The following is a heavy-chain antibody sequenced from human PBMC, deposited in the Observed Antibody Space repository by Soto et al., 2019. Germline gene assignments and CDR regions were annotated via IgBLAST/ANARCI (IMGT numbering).Heavy chain of an antibody. CDR2: IGPESGAT. J-gene: IGHJ4*02. CDR1: GYTFTGHY. CDR3: GRGRSGQIVVFY. Sequence: ASLQVSCKDSGYTFTGHYIHWVRQAPEQGPEWMGEIGPESGATRYAEKFQGRVTVTLDTSITTVYMELKNLSPDDTAVYYCGRGRSGQIVVFYWGQGNPVTVSS. V-gene: IGHV1-2*02. D-gene: IGHD1-26*01.